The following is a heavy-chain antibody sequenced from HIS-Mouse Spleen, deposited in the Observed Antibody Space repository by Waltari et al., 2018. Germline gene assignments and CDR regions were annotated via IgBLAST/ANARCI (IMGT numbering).Heavy chain of an antibody. CDR2: IDYWGST. D-gene: IGHD6-13*01. V-gene: IGHV4-39*07. CDR1: GGSISSSSYY. J-gene: IGHJ2*01. CDR3: AREIPYSSSWYDWYFDL. Sequence: QLQLQESGPGLVKPSETLSLTCTVSGGSISSSSYYWGWIRQPPGKGREGIGSIDYWGSTYDNPSRKGRVTISVDTSTNQFSLKLSSVTAAETAVYYCAREIPYSSSWYDWYFDLWGRGTLVTVSS.